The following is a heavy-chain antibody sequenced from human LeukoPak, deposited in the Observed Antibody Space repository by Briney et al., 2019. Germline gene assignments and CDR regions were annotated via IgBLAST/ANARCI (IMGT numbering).Heavy chain of an antibody. D-gene: IGHD1-1*01. Sequence: GGSLRLSCAASGFTFSSYWMSWVRQAPGKGLEWVANIKQDGSEKYYVDSVKGRFTISRDNAKNTLYLQMNSLRAEDTAVYYCARDGTGSYVTYYYYMDVWGKGTTVTVSS. CDR2: IKQDGSEK. CDR1: GFTFSSYW. CDR3: ARDGTGSYVTYYYYMDV. V-gene: IGHV3-7*01. J-gene: IGHJ6*03.